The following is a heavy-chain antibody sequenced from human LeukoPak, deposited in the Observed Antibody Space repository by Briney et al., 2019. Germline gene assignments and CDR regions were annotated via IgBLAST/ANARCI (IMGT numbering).Heavy chain of an antibody. CDR3: ARALSGSYYIFDY. CDR2: ISWNSGSI. Sequence: GGSLRLSRAASGFTFDDYAMHWVRQAPGKGLEWVSGISWNSGSIGYADSVKGRFTISRDNAKNSLYLQMNSLRAEDTAVYYCARALSGSYYIFDYWGQGTLATVSS. CDR1: GFTFDDYA. J-gene: IGHJ4*02. D-gene: IGHD3-10*01. V-gene: IGHV3-9*01.